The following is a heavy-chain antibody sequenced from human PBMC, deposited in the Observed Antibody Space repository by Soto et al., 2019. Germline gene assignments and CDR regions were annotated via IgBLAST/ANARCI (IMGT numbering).Heavy chain of an antibody. Sequence: PGGSLRLSCAASGFTFSTYSMNWVRQAPGKGLEWVSSISSSGSYIYYADSAKGRFTISRDNAKNSLYLQMNSLRAEDTAVYYCARYDSSGYYWPYYYYGMDLWGQGTTVTVSS. CDR2: ISSSGSYI. J-gene: IGHJ6*02. D-gene: IGHD3-22*01. V-gene: IGHV3-21*01. CDR1: GFTFSTYS. CDR3: ARYDSSGYYWPYYYYGMDL.